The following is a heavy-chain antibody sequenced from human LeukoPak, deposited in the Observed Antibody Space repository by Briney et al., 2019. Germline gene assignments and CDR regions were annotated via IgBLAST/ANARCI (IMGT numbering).Heavy chain of an antibody. CDR3: AKDYDYVWGSYGWYFQH. Sequence: PGGSLRLSCAASGFTFSNYWMHWVRHAPGKGLMWVSHINSDGTSRTYADSVKGRFTISRDNAKNTLYLQMNSLRAEDTAVYYCAKDYDYVWGSYGWYFQHWGQGTLVTVSS. CDR1: GFTFSNYW. CDR2: INSDGTSR. D-gene: IGHD3-16*02. V-gene: IGHV3-74*01. J-gene: IGHJ1*01.